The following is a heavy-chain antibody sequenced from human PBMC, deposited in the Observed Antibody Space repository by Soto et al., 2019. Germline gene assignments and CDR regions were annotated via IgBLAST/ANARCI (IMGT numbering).Heavy chain of an antibody. J-gene: IGHJ6*02. Sequence: GGSLRLSCAASGFTVSSNYMSWVRQAPGKGLEWVSVIYSGGSTYYADSVKGRFSISRDNSKNKLYLQMNSLRAEDKAVYYCARDTYYYDSSGSSYYYGMDVWGQGTTVTVSS. CDR2: IYSGGST. CDR3: ARDTYYYDSSGSSYYYGMDV. D-gene: IGHD3-22*01. CDR1: GFTVSSNY. V-gene: IGHV3-53*01.